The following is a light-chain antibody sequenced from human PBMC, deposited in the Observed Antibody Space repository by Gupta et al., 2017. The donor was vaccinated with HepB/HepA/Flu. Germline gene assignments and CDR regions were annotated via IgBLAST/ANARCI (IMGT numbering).Light chain of an antibody. Sequence: DTQMTQSPSSLSASVGDRVTLTCQASEDISYYLNWYQHKPGEAPSLVIYDTSKLETGVSSRFTGSASGTDFTLTISTLDPEDFATYYCQQEDDLPFTFGPGTRLDMK. CDR3: QQEDDLPFT. V-gene: IGKV1-33*01. CDR2: DTS. J-gene: IGKJ3*01. CDR1: EDISYY.